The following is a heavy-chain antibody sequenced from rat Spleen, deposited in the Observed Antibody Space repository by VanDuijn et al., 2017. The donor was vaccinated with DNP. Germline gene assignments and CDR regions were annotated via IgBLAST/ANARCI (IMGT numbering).Heavy chain of an antibody. D-gene: IGHD4-3*01. Sequence: EVQLVQSGGDLVQSGRSLKLSCAASGFTFNNYWMTWIRQVPGKGLEWVASITRSGGDTYYPDSVKGRFTISRDNAKSTLYLQMDSLRSEDTATYYCARHRWGSGRGYFDYWGQGVMVTVSS. CDR2: ITRSGGDT. CDR3: ARHRWGSGRGYFDY. CDR1: GFTFNNYW. J-gene: IGHJ2*01. V-gene: IGHV5-31*01.